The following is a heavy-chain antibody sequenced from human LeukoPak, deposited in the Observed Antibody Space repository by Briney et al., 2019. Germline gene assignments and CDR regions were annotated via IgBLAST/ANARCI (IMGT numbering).Heavy chain of an antibody. V-gene: IGHV1-18*01. CDR3: ASAAAGPYNFDY. D-gene: IGHD6-13*01. CDR2: ISAYNGNT. Sequence: ASVKVSCKASGYTFTSYGISWVRQAPGQGLEWMGWISAYNGNTNYAQKLQGRVTMTTDTSTSTAYMELRSLRSDDTAVYYCASAAAGPYNFDYWAREPWSPSPQ. CDR1: GYTFTSYG. J-gene: IGHJ4*02.